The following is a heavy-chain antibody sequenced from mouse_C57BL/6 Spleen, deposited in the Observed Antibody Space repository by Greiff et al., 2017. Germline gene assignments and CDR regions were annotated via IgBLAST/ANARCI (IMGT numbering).Heavy chain of an antibody. CDR3: AREDDYDGRAFDY. J-gene: IGHJ2*01. D-gene: IGHD2-4*01. Sequence: VKLQQPGAELVKPGASVKLSCKASGYTFTSYWMHWVKQRPGRGLEWIGRIDPNSGGTKYNEKFKSKATLTVDKPSSTAYMQLSSLTSEDSAVYYCAREDDYDGRAFDYWGQGTTLTVSS. CDR1: GYTFTSYW. V-gene: IGHV1-72*01. CDR2: IDPNSGGT.